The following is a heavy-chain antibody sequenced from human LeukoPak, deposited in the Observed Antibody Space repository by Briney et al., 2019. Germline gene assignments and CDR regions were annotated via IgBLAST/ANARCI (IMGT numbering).Heavy chain of an antibody. V-gene: IGHV3-7*01. Sequence: PGCSLRLSCLASGCNFRNYWMTWVRQAPGKGLKWVDNIKHDGSEKQYADSVKGRFTISRDNGERSLFLQMNSLRTEDTAVYYCARDPYENGGYGAFDIWGQGTIVSVSS. CDR3: ARDPYENGGYGAFDI. CDR1: GCNFRNYW. D-gene: IGHD3-22*01. CDR2: IKHDGSEK. J-gene: IGHJ3*02.